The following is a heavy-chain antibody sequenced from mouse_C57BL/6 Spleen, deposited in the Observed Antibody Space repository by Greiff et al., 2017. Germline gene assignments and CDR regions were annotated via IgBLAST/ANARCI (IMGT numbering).Heavy chain of an antibody. Sequence: VQLQQSGPVLVKPGASVKMSCKASGYTFTDYYMNWVKQSHGKSLEWIGVINPYNGGTSYNQKFKGKATLTVDKSSSTAYMELNSLTSEDSAVYYCASGTEGYAMDYWGQGTSVTVSS. D-gene: IGHD4-1*01. CDR3: ASGTEGYAMDY. CDR2: INPYNGGT. J-gene: IGHJ4*01. V-gene: IGHV1-19*01. CDR1: GYTFTDYY.